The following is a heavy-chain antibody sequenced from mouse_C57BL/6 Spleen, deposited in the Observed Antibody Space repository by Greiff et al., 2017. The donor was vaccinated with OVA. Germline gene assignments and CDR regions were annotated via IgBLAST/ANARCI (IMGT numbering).Heavy chain of an antibody. CDR1: GFTFSSYG. CDR2: ISSGGSYT. Sequence: EVHLVESGGDLVKPGGSLKLSCAASGFTFSSYGMSWVRQTPDKRLEWVATISSGGSYTYYLDSVKGRFTISRDNAKNTLYLQMSSLKSEDTAMYYCARPYGYDVRVYYAMDYWGQGTSVTVSS. J-gene: IGHJ4*01. CDR3: ARPYGYDVRVYYAMDY. D-gene: IGHD2-2*01. V-gene: IGHV5-6*01.